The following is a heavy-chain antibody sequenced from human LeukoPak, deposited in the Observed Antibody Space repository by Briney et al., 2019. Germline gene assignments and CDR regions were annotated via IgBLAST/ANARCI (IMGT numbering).Heavy chain of an antibody. D-gene: IGHD2-15*01. Sequence: GESLKISCRGSGYSFTNYWIGWVRQIPGKGLEWMGIIYPGDSDTRYSPSFQGQVTISADKSISTAYLQWSSLKASDTAMYYCARGPGGYCSGGSCLNHFDYWGQGTLVTVSS. CDR1: GYSFTNYW. CDR2: IYPGDSDT. J-gene: IGHJ4*02. V-gene: IGHV5-51*01. CDR3: ARGPGGYCSGGSCLNHFDY.